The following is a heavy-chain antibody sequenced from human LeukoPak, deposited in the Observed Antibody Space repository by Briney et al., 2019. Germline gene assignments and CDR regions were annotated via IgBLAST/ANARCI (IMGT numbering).Heavy chain of an antibody. Sequence: GGSLRLSCAASGFTFSIYWMSWVRQAPGKGLEWVANIKQDGSEKYYVDSVKGRFTISRDNAKNSLYLQMNSLRAEDTAVYYCAKYSSSSARDPYYYYYGMDVWGQGATVTVSS. J-gene: IGHJ6*01. CDR2: IKQDGSEK. CDR1: GFTFSIYW. CDR3: AKYSSSSARDPYYYYYGMDV. V-gene: IGHV3-7*03. D-gene: IGHD6-6*01.